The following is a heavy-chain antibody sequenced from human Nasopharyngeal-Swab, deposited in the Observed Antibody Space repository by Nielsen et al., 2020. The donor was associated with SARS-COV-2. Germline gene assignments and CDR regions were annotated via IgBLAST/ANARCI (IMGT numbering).Heavy chain of an antibody. V-gene: IGHV3-66*01. CDR2: IYSGGST. J-gene: IGHJ4*02. Sequence: GESLKISCAASGFTVSSNYMSWVRQAPGKGLEWVSVIYSGGSTYYADSVKGRFTISRDNAKNSLYLQMNSLRVEDTAVYYCARKSSPFSASVHWGQGSLVTVSS. D-gene: IGHD5/OR15-5a*01. CDR1: GFTVSSNY. CDR3: ARKSSPFSASVH.